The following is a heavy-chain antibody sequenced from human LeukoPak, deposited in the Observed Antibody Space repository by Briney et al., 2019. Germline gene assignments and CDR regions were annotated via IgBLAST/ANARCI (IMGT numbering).Heavy chain of an antibody. V-gene: IGHV3-23*01. CDR1: GFTFSSYA. Sequence: GGSLRLSCAASGFTFSSYAMSWVRQAPGKGLEWVSAISGSGGSTYYADSVKGRFTISRDNSKNTLYLQMNSLRAEDTAVYYCAKGVMAFRGVMDYYYMDVWGKGTTVTVSS. D-gene: IGHD3-16*01. CDR2: ISGSGGST. CDR3: AKGVMAFRGVMDYYYMDV. J-gene: IGHJ6*03.